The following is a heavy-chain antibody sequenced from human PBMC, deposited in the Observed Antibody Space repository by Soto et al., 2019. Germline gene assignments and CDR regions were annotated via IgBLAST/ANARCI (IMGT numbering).Heavy chain of an antibody. Sequence: GGSLRLSCAASGFTFSSYSMNWVRQAPGKGLEWVSSISSSSSYIYYADSVKGRFTISRDNAKNSLYLQMNSLRAEDTAVYYCARDWNDFWSGYYMYYFDYWGQGTLVTVSS. J-gene: IGHJ4*02. CDR3: ARDWNDFWSGYYMYYFDY. D-gene: IGHD3-3*01. V-gene: IGHV3-21*01. CDR1: GFTFSSYS. CDR2: ISSSSSYI.